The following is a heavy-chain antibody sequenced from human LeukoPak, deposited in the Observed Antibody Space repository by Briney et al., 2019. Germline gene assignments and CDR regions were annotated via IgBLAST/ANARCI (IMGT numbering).Heavy chain of an antibody. V-gene: IGHV3-7*01. Sequence: ARGSLRLSCVASVFTFSSYWMTWVRPAPGKGLEWVANIKPDGTEDFFVDSLKGRFTISRDNAKSTLYLQMNSLRVEDPDVYYCTRADVAASGNFWGQGSLVTVSS. CDR1: VFTFSSYW. J-gene: IGHJ4*02. CDR2: IKPDGTED. CDR3: TRADVAASGNF. D-gene: IGHD6-13*01.